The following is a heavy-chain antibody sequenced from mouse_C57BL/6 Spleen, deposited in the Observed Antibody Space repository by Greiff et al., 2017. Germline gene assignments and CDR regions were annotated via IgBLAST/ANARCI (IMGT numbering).Heavy chain of an antibody. J-gene: IGHJ2*01. CDR3: ARNYYGSSYYFDY. Sequence: EVHLVESGGGLVKPGGSLKLSCAASGFTFSDYGMHWVRQAPEKGLEWVAYISSGSSTIYYADTVKGRFTISRDNAKNTLFLQMTSLRSEDTAMXYCARNYYGSSYYFDYWGQGTTLTVSS. D-gene: IGHD1-1*01. V-gene: IGHV5-17*01. CDR2: ISSGSSTI. CDR1: GFTFSDYG.